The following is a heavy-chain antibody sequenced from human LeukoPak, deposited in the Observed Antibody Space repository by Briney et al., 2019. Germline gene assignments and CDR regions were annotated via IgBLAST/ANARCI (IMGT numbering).Heavy chain of an antibody. J-gene: IGHJ4*02. D-gene: IGHD6-19*01. CDR2: INLAGQNT. Sequence: GGSLRLSCAASGYTFSSHGLTWGRQAPGKGRGWGSTINLAGQNTYYADTVKGRFTISTNNSKDTPYLQVPSLRTRDTAIYSCAKGSVFYGCYLDHWGQGPLVTV. V-gene: IGHV3-23*01. CDR1: GYTFSSHG. CDR3: AKGSVFYGCYLDH.